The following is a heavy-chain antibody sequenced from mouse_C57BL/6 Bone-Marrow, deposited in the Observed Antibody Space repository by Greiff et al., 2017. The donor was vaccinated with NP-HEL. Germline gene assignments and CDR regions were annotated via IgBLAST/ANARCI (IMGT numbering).Heavy chain of an antibody. V-gene: IGHV1-64*01. J-gene: IGHJ3*01. CDR1: GYTFTSYW. CDR2: IHPHSGST. D-gene: IGHD2-4*01. CDR3: ARVDYDGAWFAY. Sequence: QVQLQQPGAELVKPGASVKLSCKASGYTFTSYWMHWVKQRPGQGLEWIGMIHPHSGSTNYNEKFKSKATLTVDKSSSTAYMQLSSLTSEDSAVYYCARVDYDGAWFAYWGQGTLVTVSA.